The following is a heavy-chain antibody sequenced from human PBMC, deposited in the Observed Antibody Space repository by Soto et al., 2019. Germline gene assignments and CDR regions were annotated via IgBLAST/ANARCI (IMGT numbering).Heavy chain of an antibody. CDR3: ARESRDFVLWFDL. J-gene: IGHJ5*02. CDR2: LHTGTGST. V-gene: IGHV1-3*04. D-gene: IGHD6-6*01. Sequence: GASVKVYCKASGYNFTNYALHGVRQAPGQSLEWLGWLHTGTGSTKYSQKFQGRLTITRDTSASAAYMELTSLRSEDTAVYYCARESRDFVLWFDLWGQGTLVTVYS. CDR1: GYNFTNYA.